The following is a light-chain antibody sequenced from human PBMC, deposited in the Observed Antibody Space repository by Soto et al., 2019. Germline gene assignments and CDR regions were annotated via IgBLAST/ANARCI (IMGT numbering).Light chain of an antibody. V-gene: IGKV3-15*01. Sequence: EIVMTQSPATLSGSAGERSTLSCMASQSIRSDLAWYQQRPGQAPRLLIYDASTRAAGIPARFIGSGSGTEFTLTISSLQSEDFAVYHCQQYNNWPPFTFGPGTKVDIK. CDR3: QQYNNWPPFT. J-gene: IGKJ3*01. CDR1: QSIRSD. CDR2: DAS.